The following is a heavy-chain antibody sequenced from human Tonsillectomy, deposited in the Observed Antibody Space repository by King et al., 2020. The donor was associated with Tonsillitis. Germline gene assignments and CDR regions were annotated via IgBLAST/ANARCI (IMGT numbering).Heavy chain of an antibody. CDR2: LSVVGGST. D-gene: IGHD3-3*01. J-gene: IGHJ4*02. Sequence: VQLVESGGCVVQPGGSLRLSLAASGFSFEYYAIHWVRHVPGKGMDVVSLLSVVGGSTYYADSVKVRFTLPRDNSKNSLYLQMNSLRTEDTALYYCAKDRDFWSGYVDYWGQGTLVTVSS. CDR1: GFSFEYYA. CDR3: AKDRDFWSGYVDY. V-gene: IGHV3-43*02.